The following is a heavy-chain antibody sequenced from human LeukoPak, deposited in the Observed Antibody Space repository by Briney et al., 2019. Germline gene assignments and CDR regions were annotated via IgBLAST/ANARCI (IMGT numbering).Heavy chain of an antibody. J-gene: IGHJ3*02. CDR3: ARVGAAAGPPGAFDI. D-gene: IGHD6-13*01. CDR1: GGSFSGYY. V-gene: IGHV4-34*01. CDR2: INHSGST. Sequence: SETLSLTCAVYGGSFSGYYWSWIRQPPGKGLEWIGEINHSGSTNYNPSLKSRVTISVDTSKNQFSLKLSSVTAADTAVYYCARVGAAAGPPGAFDIWGQGTMVTVSS.